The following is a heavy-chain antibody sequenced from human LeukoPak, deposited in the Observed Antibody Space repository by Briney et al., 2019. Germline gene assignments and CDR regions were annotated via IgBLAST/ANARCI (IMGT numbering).Heavy chain of an antibody. CDR1: GYTFTSYG. CDR2: INPNSGGT. CDR3: ARDPVDTAMENYYYYYMDV. J-gene: IGHJ6*03. Sequence: ASVKVSCKASGYTFTSYGISWVRQAPGQGLEWMGWINPNSGGTNYAQKFQGRVTMTRDTSISTAYMELSRLRSDDTAVYYCARDPVDTAMENYYYYYMDVWGKGTTVTVSS. V-gene: IGHV1-2*02. D-gene: IGHD5-18*01.